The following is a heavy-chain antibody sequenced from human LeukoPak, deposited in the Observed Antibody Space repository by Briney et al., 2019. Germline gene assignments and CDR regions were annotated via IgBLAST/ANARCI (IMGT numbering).Heavy chain of an antibody. CDR1: GFTFSSYN. Sequence: GGFLRLSCAASGFTFSSYNMNWVRQAPGKGLEWVSYISSSSSTIYYADFVKGRFTISRDNAKNSLYLQMSSLRAEDTAVYYCASTVRWGQGTLVTVSS. J-gene: IGHJ4*02. CDR2: ISSSSSTI. CDR3: ASTVR. V-gene: IGHV3-48*01. D-gene: IGHD3-10*02.